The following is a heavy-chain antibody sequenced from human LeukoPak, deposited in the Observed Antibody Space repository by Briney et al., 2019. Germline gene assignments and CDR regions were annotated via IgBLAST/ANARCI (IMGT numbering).Heavy chain of an antibody. CDR3: AKLQGQVSGSDFNSGMDV. V-gene: IGHV3-30*18. CDR2: ISYDGTNK. D-gene: IGHD1-26*01. Sequence: PGGSLRLSCAASGFTFFRFSMHWVRQAPGKGLEWVAVISYDGTNKYYADSVKGRFTISRDNSKNTLYLQMNSLRAEDTAVYYCAKLQGQVSGSDFNSGMDVWGQGTTVTVS. CDR1: GFTFFRFS. J-gene: IGHJ6*02.